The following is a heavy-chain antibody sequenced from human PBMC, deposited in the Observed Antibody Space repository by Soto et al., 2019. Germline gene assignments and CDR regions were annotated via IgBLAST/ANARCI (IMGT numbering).Heavy chain of an antibody. Sequence: EVQLVESGGGLVQPGGSLRLSCLASEFTFNTYWMNWVRQAPGRGLEWVANIKGDGSEKNYVDSVKCRFTISRNNAKNSLYLQMNSLRGDDTAVYFCARDWGTPGRGSAVCYYYHYGMDGWGQGTTVTVSS. J-gene: IGHJ6*02. CDR2: IKGDGSEK. CDR1: EFTFNTYW. CDR3: ARDWGTPGRGSAVCYYYHYGMDG. V-gene: IGHV3-7*05. D-gene: IGHD6-19*01.